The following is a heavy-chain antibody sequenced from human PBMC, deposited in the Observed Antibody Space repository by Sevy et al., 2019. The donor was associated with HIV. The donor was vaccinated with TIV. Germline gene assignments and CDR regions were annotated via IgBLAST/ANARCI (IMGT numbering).Heavy chain of an antibody. J-gene: IGHJ4*02. D-gene: IGHD3-22*01. CDR1: GYSFTSYW. CDR3: GRPAGYYDTSGYSLIDK. CDR2: TYPGDSDT. Sequence: GESLKISCKGSGYSFTSYWIDWVRQMTGKGLEWMGSTYPGDSDTRYSPSFQGQVTISADKSITTAYLQWSSLKASDTAMYYCGRPAGYYDTSGYSLIDKWGQGTLVTVSS. V-gene: IGHV5-51*01.